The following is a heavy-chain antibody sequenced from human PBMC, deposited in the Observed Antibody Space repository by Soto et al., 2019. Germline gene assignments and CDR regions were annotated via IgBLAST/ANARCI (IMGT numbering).Heavy chain of an antibody. D-gene: IGHD3-10*01. Sequence: QVQLQESGPGLVKPSQTLSLTCTVSGGSINSGGYYWSWIRQHPGKGLEWIGYIYNSGSTYYNPSRKSRVTISVDTSKTQFSLKLSSVTAADTAVYCCARGITMVRGVIHTPYFDYWGQGTLVTVSS. CDR2: IYNSGST. CDR1: GGSINSGGYY. CDR3: ARGITMVRGVIHTPYFDY. J-gene: IGHJ4*02. V-gene: IGHV4-31*03.